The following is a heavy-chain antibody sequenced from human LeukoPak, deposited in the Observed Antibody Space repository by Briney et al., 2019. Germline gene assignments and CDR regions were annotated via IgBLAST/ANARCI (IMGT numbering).Heavy chain of an antibody. J-gene: IGHJ4*02. CDR2: INHSGST. CDR3: ARDGNDGFDY. CDR1: GGSFSGYY. V-gene: IGHV4-34*01. D-gene: IGHD1-1*01. Sequence: SETLSLTCAVYGGSFSGYYWGWIRQPPGKGLEWIGEINHSGSTNYNPSLKSRVTISVDTSKNQFSLKLSSVTAADTAVYYCARDGNDGFDYWGQGTLVTVSS.